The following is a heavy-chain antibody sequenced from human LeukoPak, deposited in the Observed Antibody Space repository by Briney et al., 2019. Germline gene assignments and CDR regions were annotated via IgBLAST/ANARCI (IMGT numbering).Heavy chain of an antibody. Sequence: SETLSLTCTVSGGSISSYYWSWIRQPPGKGLEGIGYIYYSGSTNYNPSLKSRVTISVDTSKNQFSLKLSSVTAADTAVYYCARDHRYCSSTSCDNWFDPWGQGTLVTVSS. D-gene: IGHD2-2*01. J-gene: IGHJ5*02. CDR1: GGSISSYY. CDR3: ARDHRYCSSTSCDNWFDP. V-gene: IGHV4-59*01. CDR2: IYYSGST.